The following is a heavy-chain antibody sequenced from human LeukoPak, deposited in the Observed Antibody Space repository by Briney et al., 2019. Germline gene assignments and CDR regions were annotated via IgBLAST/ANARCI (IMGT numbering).Heavy chain of an antibody. D-gene: IGHD4-17*01. CDR3: ARGTVTIDYFDY. Sequence: SETLSLTCTVSGGSINTYYWSWIRQPPGKGLEWIGYIHYNGITNYNPSLRSRVTMSVDTSKDQFSLRLSSVTAADTAVYYCARGTVTIDYFDYWGQGTLVTVSS. CDR2: IHYNGIT. J-gene: IGHJ4*02. CDR1: GGSINTYY. V-gene: IGHV4-59*01.